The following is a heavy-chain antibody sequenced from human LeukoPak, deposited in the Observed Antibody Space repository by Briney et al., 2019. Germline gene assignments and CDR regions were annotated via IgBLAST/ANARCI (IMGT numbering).Heavy chain of an antibody. CDR3: AGEVYRPW. Sequence: GSLRLSCAASGFTVSSKYMSWVRQAPGKGLEWVSVIFSGGTTKYADSVKGRFTISRDNSRNILFLQMNSLKAEDTAIYYCAGEVYRPWWGQGILVTVSS. J-gene: IGHJ4*02. CDR1: GFTVSSKY. V-gene: IGHV3-66*01. CDR2: IFSGGTT. D-gene: IGHD2-8*01.